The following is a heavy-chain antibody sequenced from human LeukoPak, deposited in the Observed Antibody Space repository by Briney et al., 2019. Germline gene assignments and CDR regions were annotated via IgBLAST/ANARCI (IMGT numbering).Heavy chain of an antibody. V-gene: IGHV3-23*01. D-gene: IGHD3-22*01. J-gene: IGHJ3*02. CDR2: VNSSGDSA. CDR1: GFTLRQYV. Sequence: GGALILSFEGPGFTLRQYVIRWGLHAPRHGAGSVLPVNSSGDSAYYADSVKGRFTVSRDNSKNTLYLQMNSLGAEDTGVYYCAKNYYDSSGYYPDAFDIWGQGTMVTVSS. CDR3: AKNYYDSSGYYPDAFDI.